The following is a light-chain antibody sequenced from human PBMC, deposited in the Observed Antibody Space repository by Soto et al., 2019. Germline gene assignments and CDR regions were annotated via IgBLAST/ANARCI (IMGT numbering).Light chain of an antibody. V-gene: IGKV3D-11*02. J-gene: IGKJ3*01. CDR3: QQRSDWPPFT. CDR1: QSVNNF. Sequence: ETILTQSPATLSLSPGESATLSCRASQSVNNFLAWYQQKPGQAPRLLIYDATKRATGVPDKFRGSGPGTAFTLTITSLEPEDVAIYYCQQRSDWPPFTFGPGTKVDVK. CDR2: DAT.